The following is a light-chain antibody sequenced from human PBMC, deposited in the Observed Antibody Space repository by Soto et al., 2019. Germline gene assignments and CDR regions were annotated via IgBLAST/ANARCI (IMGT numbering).Light chain of an antibody. CDR1: SSDVGGYNY. V-gene: IGLV2-8*01. CDR3: SSYAGSSHYV. CDR2: EVS. J-gene: IGLJ1*01. Sequence: QSVLTQPPSASGSPGQSVTISCTGTSSDVGGYNYVSWYQQHPGKAPKLMIYEVSKRPSGVPDRFSGSKSGNTASLTVSGLQAEDEADYYCSSYAGSSHYVFGTGTKVTAL.